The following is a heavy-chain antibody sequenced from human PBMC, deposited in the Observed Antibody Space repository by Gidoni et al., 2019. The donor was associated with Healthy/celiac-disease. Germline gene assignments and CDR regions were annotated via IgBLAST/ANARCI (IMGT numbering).Heavy chain of an antibody. CDR1: GFTFSSYG. D-gene: IGHD2-15*01. V-gene: IGHV3-30*18. CDR3: AKDVGYCSGGSCSFDYFDY. J-gene: IGHJ4*02. Sequence: QVQLVESGGGVVQPGRSLRLSCASSGFTFSSYGMHWVRQAPGKGLEWVAVISYDGSNKYYADSVKGRFTISRDNSKNTLYLQMNSLRAEDTAVYYCAKDVGYCSGGSCSFDYFDYWGQGTLVTVSS. CDR2: ISYDGSNK.